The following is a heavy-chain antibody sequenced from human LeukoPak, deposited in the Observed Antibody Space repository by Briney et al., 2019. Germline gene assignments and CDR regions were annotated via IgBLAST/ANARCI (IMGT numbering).Heavy chain of an antibody. D-gene: IGHD4-17*01. CDR3: ARVYGYYYYMDV. J-gene: IGHJ6*03. V-gene: IGHV1-18*01. Sequence: ASVKVSCKASGYTFSSNGIIWVRQAPGQGLEWMGWINPDNDDTKYGQTFQGRLTMTTDTSTSTTYMELRNLRSDDTAVYYCARVYGYYYYMDVWGKGTTVTVSS. CDR1: GYTFSSNG. CDR2: INPDNDDT.